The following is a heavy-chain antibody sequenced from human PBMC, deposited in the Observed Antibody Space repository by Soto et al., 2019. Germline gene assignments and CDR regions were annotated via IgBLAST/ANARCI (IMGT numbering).Heavy chain of an antibody. V-gene: IGHV4-39*07. CDR3: ARGLVLWFGETTAFDI. D-gene: IGHD3-10*01. CDR1: GGSISSSSYY. CDR2: IYYSGST. Sequence: SETLSLTCTVSGGSISSSSYYWGWIRQPPGKGLEWIGYIYYSGSTNYNPSLKSRVTISVDTSKNQFSLKLSSVTAAGTAVYYCARGLVLWFGETTAFDIWGQGTMVTVSS. J-gene: IGHJ3*02.